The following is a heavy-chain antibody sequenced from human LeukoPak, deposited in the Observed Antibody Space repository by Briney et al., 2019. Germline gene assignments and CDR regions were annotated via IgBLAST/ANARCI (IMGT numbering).Heavy chain of an antibody. CDR2: IYYSGST. CDR1: GGSISSYY. CDR3: ARGGLAGLFDY. Sequence: PSETLSLTCTVSGGSISSYYWSWIRQPPGKGLEWIGYIYYSGSTNYNPSLKSRVTISVDTSKNQFSLKLSSVTAADTAVYYCARGGLAGLFDYWGQGTLVTVSS. V-gene: IGHV4-59*12. J-gene: IGHJ4*02. D-gene: IGHD3/OR15-3a*01.